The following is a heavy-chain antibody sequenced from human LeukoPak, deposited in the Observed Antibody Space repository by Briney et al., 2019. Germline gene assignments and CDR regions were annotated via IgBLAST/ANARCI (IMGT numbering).Heavy chain of an antibody. Sequence: PGGSLRLSCAASGFTFSNYGMSWVRQAPGKGLEWVSGISGSGISTYYADSVKGRITISRDNSKNTLHLQMNSLRAEDTAVYYCAKSAVAGTFSGPPDWFDPWGQGTLVTVSS. D-gene: IGHD6-19*01. V-gene: IGHV3-23*01. CDR2: ISGSGIST. CDR1: GFTFSNYG. CDR3: AKSAVAGTFSGPPDWFDP. J-gene: IGHJ5*02.